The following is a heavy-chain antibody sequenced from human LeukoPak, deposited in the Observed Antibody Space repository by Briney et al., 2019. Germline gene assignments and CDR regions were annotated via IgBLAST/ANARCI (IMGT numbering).Heavy chain of an antibody. D-gene: IGHD6-13*01. CDR1: GFTFSNYW. Sequence: GGSLRLSCAASGFTFSNYWMTWVRQAPGKGLEWVANLKQDGSEIYYVDSVKGRFTISRDNAKNSLYLQMNSLRAEDTAVYYCASGPGYSSSWYSKHDAFDIWGQGTMVTVSS. CDR2: LKQDGSEI. J-gene: IGHJ3*02. V-gene: IGHV3-7*01. CDR3: ASGPGYSSSWYSKHDAFDI.